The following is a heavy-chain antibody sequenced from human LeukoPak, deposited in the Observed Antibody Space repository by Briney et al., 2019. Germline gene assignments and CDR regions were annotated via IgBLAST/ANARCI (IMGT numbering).Heavy chain of an antibody. D-gene: IGHD5-18*01. CDR2: IYTSGST. Sequence: SQTLSLTCTVSGGSISSGSYYWSWIRQPAGKGLEWIGRIYTSGSTNYNPSLESRVTISVDTSKNQFSLKLSSVTAADTAVYYCARGGTAIDEAYFDYWGQGTLVTVSS. CDR1: GGSISSGSYY. V-gene: IGHV4-61*02. J-gene: IGHJ4*02. CDR3: ARGGTAIDEAYFDY.